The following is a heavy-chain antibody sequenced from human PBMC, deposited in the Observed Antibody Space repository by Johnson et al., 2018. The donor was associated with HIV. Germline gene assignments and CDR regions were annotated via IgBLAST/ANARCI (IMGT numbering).Heavy chain of an antibody. CDR3: ARVDTAMVGAFDI. CDR1: GFSFDDYA. J-gene: IGHJ3*02. Sequence: EVQVLESGGGVVQPGRSLRLSCAASGFSFDDYAMHWVRQPPGKGLEWVAAISWNTASIGYADSVKGRFIISRDNAKNSLYLQMNSLRAEDTAVYYCARVDTAMVGAFDIWGQGTMVTVSS. D-gene: IGHD5-18*01. V-gene: IGHV3-9*01. CDR2: ISWNTASI.